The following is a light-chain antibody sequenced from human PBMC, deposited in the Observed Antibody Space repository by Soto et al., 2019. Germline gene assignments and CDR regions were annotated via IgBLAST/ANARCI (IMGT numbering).Light chain of an antibody. J-gene: IGKJ1*01. Sequence: DIQMTQSPSSVSASVGDRVTITCRASQGISSWLAWYQQKPGKAPKLLIYDASALPRGVPSRFSGSGSGTKFTLTIASLQPDDFATYYCQQYETFSGTFGPGTKVDI. V-gene: IGKV1-12*01. CDR3: QQYETFSGT. CDR1: QGISSW. CDR2: DAS.